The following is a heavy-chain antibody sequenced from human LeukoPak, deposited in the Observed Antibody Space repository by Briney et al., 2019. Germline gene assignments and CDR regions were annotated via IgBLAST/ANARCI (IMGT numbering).Heavy chain of an antibody. CDR1: GFTFSSYS. J-gene: IGHJ6*03. V-gene: IGHV3-21*01. CDR3: ARDLTTWYYYMDV. Sequence: TGGSLRLSCAASGFTFSSYSMNWVRQTPGKGLEWVSSISSSSSYIFYADSVKGRFTMSRDNAKKSLFLQMNSLRAEDTAVYYCARDLTTWYYYMDVWGKGTTVTVSS. D-gene: IGHD4/OR15-4a*01. CDR2: ISSSSSYI.